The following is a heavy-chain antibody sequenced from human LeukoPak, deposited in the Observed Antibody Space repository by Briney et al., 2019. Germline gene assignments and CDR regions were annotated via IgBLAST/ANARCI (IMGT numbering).Heavy chain of an antibody. Sequence: GGSLRLSCAASGFTFRNYGMHWVRQAPGKGLDWVAVISYDGSNKYYADSVKGRFTISRDNSKNTLYLQMNSLRAEDTAVYYCAKVRYFDPSAFDIWGQGTMVTVSS. CDR1: GFTFRNYG. V-gene: IGHV3-30*18. J-gene: IGHJ3*02. D-gene: IGHD3-9*01. CDR3: AKVRYFDPSAFDI. CDR2: ISYDGSNK.